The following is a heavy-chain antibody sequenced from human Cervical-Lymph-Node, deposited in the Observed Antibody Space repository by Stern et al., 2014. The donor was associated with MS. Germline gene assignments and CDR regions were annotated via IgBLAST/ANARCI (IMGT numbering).Heavy chain of an antibody. CDR3: TRALRIADRPSPGGHWFDP. V-gene: IGHV1-2*02. D-gene: IGHD6-6*01. CDR1: GYIFTDYY. J-gene: IGHJ5*02. Sequence: MPLVESGAEVEKPGASVKVSCKASGYIFTDYYLHWVRQAPGQGLEWMGRIHPKSGGTSYAQSFPGRVTLTRDTSITTADMDLGRLTSGATAVYYCTRALRIADRPSPGGHWFDPWGQGTLVIVSS. CDR2: IHPKSGGT.